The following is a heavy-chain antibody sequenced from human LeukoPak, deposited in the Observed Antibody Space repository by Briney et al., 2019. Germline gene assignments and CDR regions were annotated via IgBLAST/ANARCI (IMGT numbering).Heavy chain of an antibody. Sequence: GGSLRLSCTASGFIFSNYYMAWVRQPPGRGLEWISYISADTVTVKYADSVEGRFTVSRDNTQNSIYLEMSSLRVDDTAVYYCARMYSSGYYGDYFDYWGQGNLVSVSS. CDR1: GFIFSNYY. CDR2: ISADTVTV. V-gene: IGHV3-11*04. J-gene: IGHJ4*02. D-gene: IGHD5-12*01. CDR3: ARMYSSGYYGDYFDY.